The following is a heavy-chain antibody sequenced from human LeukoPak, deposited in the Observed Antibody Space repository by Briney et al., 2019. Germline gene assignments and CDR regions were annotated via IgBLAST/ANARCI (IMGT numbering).Heavy chain of an antibody. CDR2: ISGSGVAT. V-gene: IGHV3-23*01. D-gene: IGHD6-25*01. J-gene: IGHJ5*02. CDR3: ASGSIAAGNWFDP. Sequence: PGGSRRLSCAASGFTFSSYAMSWFRQAPGKGREWVSVISGSGVATYYADSVKGRLTISRDNSKNTLYLQMNSLRAEDTAIYYCASGSIAAGNWFDPWGQGTLVTVSS. CDR1: GFTFSSYA.